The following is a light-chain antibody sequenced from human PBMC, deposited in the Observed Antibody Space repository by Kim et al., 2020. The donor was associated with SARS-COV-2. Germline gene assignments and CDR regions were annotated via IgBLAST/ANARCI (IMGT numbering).Light chain of an antibody. CDR2: EDN. CDR3: QSYDSNTPWV. J-gene: IGLJ3*02. V-gene: IGLV6-57*01. Sequence: KTVTISCTRSSGSIASDYVKWYRQRPGSSPITVIFEDNQRPYGVPGRFSGSIDASSNSASLTISGLTTEDEADYYCQSYDSNTPWVFGGGTQLTVL. CDR1: SGSIASDY.